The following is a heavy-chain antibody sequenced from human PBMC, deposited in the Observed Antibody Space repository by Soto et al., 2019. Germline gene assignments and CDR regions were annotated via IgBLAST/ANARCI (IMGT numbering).Heavy chain of an antibody. V-gene: IGHV4-59*01. CDR1: GGSISNYF. J-gene: IGHJ6*02. CDR2: IHYSGST. CDR3: ARVDSSGSNYYYYGMDV. D-gene: IGHD3-22*01. Sequence: ETLSLTCTVSGGSISNYFWTWIRQPPGKGLEWIGYIHYSGSTNYNPSLKSRVTISVDTSKNQFSLKLSSVTAADTAVYYCARVDSSGSNYYYYGMDVWGQGTTVTVSS.